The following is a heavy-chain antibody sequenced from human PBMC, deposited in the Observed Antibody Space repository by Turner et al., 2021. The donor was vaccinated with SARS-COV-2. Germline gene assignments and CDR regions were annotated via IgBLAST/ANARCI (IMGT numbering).Heavy chain of an antibody. CDR2: ISSSSSTI. V-gene: IGHV3-48*01. Sequence: EVQLVESGGGLVQPGGSLRLSCAASGFTFSSYSMNWVRQAPGKGLEWVSDISSSSSTIYYADSVKGRFTISRDNAKNSLYLQMNSLRAEDTAVYYCARDLGSIAVANWGQGTLVTVSS. D-gene: IGHD6-19*01. CDR3: ARDLGSIAVAN. CDR1: GFTFSSYS. J-gene: IGHJ4*02.